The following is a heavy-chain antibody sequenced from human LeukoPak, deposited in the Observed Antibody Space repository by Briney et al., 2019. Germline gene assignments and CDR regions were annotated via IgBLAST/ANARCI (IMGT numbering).Heavy chain of an antibody. CDR2: IKQDGSEK. V-gene: IGHV3-7*01. CDR3: ARDLWVATVTTFDY. CDR1: GFTFSSYE. J-gene: IGHJ4*02. D-gene: IGHD4-17*01. Sequence: GGSLRLSCAASGFTFSSYEMSWVRQAPGKGLEWVANIKQDGSEKYYVDSVKGRFTISRDNAKNSLYLQMNSLRAEDTAVYYCARDLWVATVTTFDYWGQGTLVTVSS.